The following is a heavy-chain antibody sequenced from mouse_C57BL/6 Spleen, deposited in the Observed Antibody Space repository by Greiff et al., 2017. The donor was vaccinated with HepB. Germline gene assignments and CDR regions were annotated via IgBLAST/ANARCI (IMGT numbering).Heavy chain of an antibody. CDR1: GYTFTNYW. CDR3: ERSGSSGFDY. Sequence: VQLQQPGAELVKPGASVKLSCKASGYTFTNYWMHWVKQRPGQGLEWIGMIHPNSGSPNYNPQFKSKATLTVDKASSTAYMQLSGLTSEDSAVYYCERSGSSGFDYWGQGTTLTVSS. J-gene: IGHJ2*01. D-gene: IGHD3-2*02. CDR2: IHPNSGSP. V-gene: IGHV1-64*01.